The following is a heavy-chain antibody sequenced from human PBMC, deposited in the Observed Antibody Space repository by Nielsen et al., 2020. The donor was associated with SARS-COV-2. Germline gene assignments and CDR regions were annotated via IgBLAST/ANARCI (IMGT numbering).Heavy chain of an antibody. CDR3: AREPFSGSYYPSFGMDV. V-gene: IGHV4-34*01. CDR2: INHSGST. D-gene: IGHD1-26*01. Sequence: SETLSLTCAVYGGSFSGYYWSWIRQPPGKGLEWIGEINHSGSTNYNPSLKSRVTISVDTSKNQFSLKLSSVTAADTAAYYCAREPFSGSYYPSFGMDVWGQGTTVTVSS. CDR1: GGSFSGYY. J-gene: IGHJ6*02.